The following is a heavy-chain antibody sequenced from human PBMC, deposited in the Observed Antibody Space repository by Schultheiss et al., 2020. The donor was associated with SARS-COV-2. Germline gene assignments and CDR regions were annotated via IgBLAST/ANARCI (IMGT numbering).Heavy chain of an antibody. J-gene: IGHJ4*02. CDR2: IRSKAYGGTT. V-gene: IGHV3-49*04. Sequence: GGSLRLSCAASGFTFDDYAMHWVRQAPGKGLEWVGFIRSKAYGGTTEYAASVKGRFTISRDDSKSIAYLQMNSLKTEDTAVYYCTRKTKYSSGCVAIDYWGQGTLVTVSS. CDR3: TRKTKYSSGCVAIDY. D-gene: IGHD6-19*01. CDR1: GFTFDDYA.